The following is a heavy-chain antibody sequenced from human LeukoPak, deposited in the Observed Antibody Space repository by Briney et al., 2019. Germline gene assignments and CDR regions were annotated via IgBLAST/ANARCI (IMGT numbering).Heavy chain of an antibody. CDR3: AKRGFYSSSPENAFDI. V-gene: IGHV4-39*01. Sequence: PSETLSLTCTVSGGSISSSSYYWGWIRQPPGKGLEWIGSIYYSGSTYYNPSLKSRVTISVDTSKNQFSLKLSSVTAADTAVYYCAKRGFYSSSPENAFDIWGQGTMVTVSS. CDR2: IYYSGST. CDR1: GGSISSSSYY. D-gene: IGHD6-6*01. J-gene: IGHJ3*02.